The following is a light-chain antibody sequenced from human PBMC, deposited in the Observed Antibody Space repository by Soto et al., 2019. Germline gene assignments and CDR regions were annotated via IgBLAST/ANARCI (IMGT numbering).Light chain of an antibody. J-gene: IGKJ1*01. CDR1: QSVSSSY. Sequence: EIVLTQSPGTLSLSPRERATLSCMASQSVSSSYLAWYQQKPGQAPRLLIYGASSRATGIPDRFSGSGSGTDFTLTISRLEPEEFAVYYCQQYGSSPWTFGQGTMVEIK. CDR2: GAS. V-gene: IGKV3-20*01. CDR3: QQYGSSPWT.